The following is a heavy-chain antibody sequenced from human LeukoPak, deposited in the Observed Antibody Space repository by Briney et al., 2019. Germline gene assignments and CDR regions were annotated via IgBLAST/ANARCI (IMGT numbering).Heavy chain of an antibody. Sequence: PSETLSLTCTVSGGSISSYYWSWIRQPPGKGLEWIGYIYYGGSTNYNPSLKSRVTISVDTSKNQFSLKLSSVTAADTAVYYCARARPYCSSTSCYGWGYYYYYMDVWGKGTTVTVSS. V-gene: IGHV4-59*01. CDR2: IYYGGST. J-gene: IGHJ6*03. CDR3: ARARPYCSSTSCYGWGYYYYYMDV. D-gene: IGHD2-2*01. CDR1: GGSISSYY.